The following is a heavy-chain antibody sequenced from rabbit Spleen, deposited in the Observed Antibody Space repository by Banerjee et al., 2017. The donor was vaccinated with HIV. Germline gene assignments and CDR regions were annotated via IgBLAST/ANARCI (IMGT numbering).Heavy chain of an antibody. J-gene: IGHJ6*01. D-gene: IGHD8-1*01. CDR3: ARDTGTSFSTYGMDL. CDR1: GFSFNSGYD. V-gene: IGHV1S45*01. Sequence: QEQLVESGGGLVQAEGSLTLTCKASGFSFNSGYDMCWVRQAPGKGLEWIACIGAGSSGSTYSATWAKGRFTISKTSSTTVTLQMTSLTAADTATYFCARDTGTSFSTYGMDLWGPGTLVTVS. CDR2: IGAGSSGST.